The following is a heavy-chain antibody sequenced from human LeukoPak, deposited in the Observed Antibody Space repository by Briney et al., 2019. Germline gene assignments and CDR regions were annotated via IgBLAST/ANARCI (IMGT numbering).Heavy chain of an antibody. V-gene: IGHV4-4*07. CDR3: ARVGGSSWYKDAFDI. CDR1: GGSISSYY. D-gene: IGHD6-13*01. Sequence: SETLSLTCTVSGGSISSYYWSWIRQPAGKGLEWIGRIYTSGSTNYNPSLKSRVTMSVDTSKNQFSLKLGSVTAADTAVYYCARVGGSSWYKDAFDIWGQGTMVTASS. CDR2: IYTSGST. J-gene: IGHJ3*02.